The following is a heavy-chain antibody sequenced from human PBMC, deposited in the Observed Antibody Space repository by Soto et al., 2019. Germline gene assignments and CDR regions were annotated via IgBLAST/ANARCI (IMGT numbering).Heavy chain of an antibody. J-gene: IGHJ6*02. CDR1: GFTYANYV. V-gene: IGHV3-23*01. D-gene: IGHD2-2*01. Sequence: EVQLLESGGGLVQPGGSLRLSCVASGFTYANYVMIWVRQAPGKGLEWVSGVSGSGGSTYYADSVKGRFTISRDNSKNTLYLQMNSLRAEDTAVYYCAKRGYCSSTSCRYYYYYYGMDVWGQGTTVTVSS. CDR3: AKRGYCSSTSCRYYYYYYGMDV. CDR2: VSGSGGST.